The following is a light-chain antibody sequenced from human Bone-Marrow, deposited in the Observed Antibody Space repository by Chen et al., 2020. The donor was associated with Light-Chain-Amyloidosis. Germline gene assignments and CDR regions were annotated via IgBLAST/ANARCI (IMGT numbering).Light chain of an antibody. V-gene: IGLV2-14*01. CDR2: EVP. CDR1: SSDAGGYNH. Sequence: HSALPQPASFFGSPGQSITTSCTGTSSDAGGYNHVHWSQQPPDKAPKIMIDEVPNRPSWFPDRCSGSTSDNTASLSLGELQTEDEADYFCRSYPITNTLVFGSGTRLTVL. CDR3: RSYPITNTLV. J-gene: IGLJ1*01.